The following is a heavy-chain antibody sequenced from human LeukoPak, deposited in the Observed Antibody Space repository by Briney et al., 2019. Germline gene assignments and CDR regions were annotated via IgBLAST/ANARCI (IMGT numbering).Heavy chain of an antibody. J-gene: IGHJ6*02. CDR3: ARDRIQLWLLGSYYYYGMDV. V-gene: IGHV4-59*01. CDR1: GGSISSYY. Sequence: SETLSLTCTVSGGSISSYYWSWIRQPPGKGLEWIGYIYYSGSTNYNPSLKSRVTISVDTSKNQFSLKLSSVTAADTAVYYCARDRIQLWLLGSYYYYGMDVWGQGTTVTVSS. D-gene: IGHD5-18*01. CDR2: IYYSGST.